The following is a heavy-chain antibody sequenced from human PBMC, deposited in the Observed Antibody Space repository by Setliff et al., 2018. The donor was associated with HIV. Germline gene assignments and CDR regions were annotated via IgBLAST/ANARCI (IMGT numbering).Heavy chain of an antibody. V-gene: IGHV3-23*01. Sequence: GGSLRLSCAASVFRVTANYMSWVRRAPGKGLGWVSGIRGIGGSTYYADSVKGRFTISRDNAKNSLYLQMNTLRTEDTAVYYCARDSGTVGADDYWGQGTLVTVSS. CDR2: IRGIGGST. D-gene: IGHD1-26*01. CDR3: ARDSGTVGADDY. CDR1: VFRVTANY. J-gene: IGHJ4*02.